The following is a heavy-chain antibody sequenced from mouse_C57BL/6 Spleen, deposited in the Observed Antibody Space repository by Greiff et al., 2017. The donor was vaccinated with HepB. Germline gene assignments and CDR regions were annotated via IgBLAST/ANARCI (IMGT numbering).Heavy chain of an antibody. CDR2: IRNKANGYTT. CDR1: GFTFTDYY. J-gene: IGHJ1*03. V-gene: IGHV7-3*01. CDR3: ARIPYYYGSSNWYFDV. Sequence: EVQLQESGGGLVQPGGSLSLSCAASGFTFTDYYMSWVRQPPGKALEWLGFIRNKANGYTTEYSASVKGRFTISRDNSQSILYLQMNALRAEDSATYYCARIPYYYGSSNWYFDVWGTGTTVTVSS. D-gene: IGHD1-1*01.